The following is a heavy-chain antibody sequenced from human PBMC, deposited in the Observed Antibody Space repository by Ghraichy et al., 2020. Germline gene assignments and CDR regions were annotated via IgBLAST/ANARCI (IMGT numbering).Heavy chain of an antibody. CDR1: GGSIRSSSYC. Sequence: SETLSLTCTVSGGSIRSSSYCWGWIRQPPGKGLEWIGSIYYSGSTYYNPSLKSRVTISVDTSKNQFSLKLSSVTAADTAVYYCARGPDYDILTGYGRHAFDIWGQGTMVTVSS. CDR3: ARGPDYDILTGYGRHAFDI. V-gene: IGHV4-39*01. CDR2: IYYSGST. D-gene: IGHD3-9*01. J-gene: IGHJ3*02.